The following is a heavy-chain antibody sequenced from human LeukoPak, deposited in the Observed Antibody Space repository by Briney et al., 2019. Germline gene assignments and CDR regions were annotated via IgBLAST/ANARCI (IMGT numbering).Heavy chain of an antibody. V-gene: IGHV3-48*03. Sequence: GGSLRLSCAASRFTFSSFEMNWVRQAPGKGLEWVSYISGSGSTVYYADSVKGRFTISRDNSKNTLYLQMNSLRAEDTAVYYCAKVSGSSGWINYYYYYYMDVWGKGTTVTISS. J-gene: IGHJ6*03. D-gene: IGHD6-19*01. CDR2: ISGSGSTV. CDR3: AKVSGSSGWINYYYYYYMDV. CDR1: RFTFSSFE.